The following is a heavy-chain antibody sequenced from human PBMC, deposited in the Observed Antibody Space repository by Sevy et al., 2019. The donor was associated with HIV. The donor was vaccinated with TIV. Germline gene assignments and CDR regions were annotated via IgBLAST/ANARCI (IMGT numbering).Heavy chain of an antibody. J-gene: IGHJ4*02. CDR3: ARDPRIYGDYLLAYFDY. V-gene: IGHV3-33*01. CDR1: GLTPSTYG. CDR2: IGYDGNNK. D-gene: IGHD4-17*01. Sequence: GVSLRLSCAASGLTPSTYGIHWVRQAPGKGLEWVAVIGYDGNNKFYADSVKGRFTISRDDSKNTVFLQMDSLRAEDTAVYYCARDPRIYGDYLLAYFDYWGQGTLVTVSS.